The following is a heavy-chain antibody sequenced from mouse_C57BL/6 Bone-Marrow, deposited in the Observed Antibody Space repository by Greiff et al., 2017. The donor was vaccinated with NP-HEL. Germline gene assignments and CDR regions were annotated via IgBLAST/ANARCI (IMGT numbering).Heavy chain of an antibody. J-gene: IGHJ2*01. D-gene: IGHD1-1*01. Sequence: EVQLQQSGAELVRPGASVKLSCTASGFNIKDDYMHWVKQRPEQGLEWIGWIDPENGDTEYASKFQGKATITADTSSTTAYLQLSSLTSEDTAVYYCTTEGYGSSYVGYFDYWGQGTTLTVSS. CDR2: IDPENGDT. CDR3: TTEGYGSSYVGYFDY. V-gene: IGHV14-4*01. CDR1: GFNIKDDY.